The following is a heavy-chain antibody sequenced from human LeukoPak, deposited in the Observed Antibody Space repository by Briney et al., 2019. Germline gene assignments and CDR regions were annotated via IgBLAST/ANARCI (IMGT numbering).Heavy chain of an antibody. V-gene: IGHV3-15*01. D-gene: IGHD5-24*01. CDR2: IKSKTYSGTE. Sequence: PGGSLRLSCAASGFTFSDAWMSWVRHIPGKGLEWAGRIKSKTYSGTEDYPAPVKGRFTISRDDSKNILYLQMDSLKTEDTGVYYCTTHNLQYYYDYWGQGTLVTVSS. J-gene: IGHJ4*02. CDR1: GFTFSDAW. CDR3: TTHNLQYYYDY.